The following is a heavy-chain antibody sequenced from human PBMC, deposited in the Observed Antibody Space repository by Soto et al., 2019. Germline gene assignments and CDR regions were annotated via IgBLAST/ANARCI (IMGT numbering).Heavy chain of an antibody. CDR1: GFPFTNYG. CDR3: ATLGNSGNFAY. V-gene: IGHV3-30*03. CDR2: LSFDGSTE. J-gene: IGHJ4*02. D-gene: IGHD1-1*01. Sequence: GGSLRLSCAGFGFPFTNYGMYWVRQAPGKGLEWVAVLSFDGSTENYADSVKGRFTISRDISKNTLYLQMNGLRADDMAVYYCATLGNSGNFAYWGQGTLVTVSS.